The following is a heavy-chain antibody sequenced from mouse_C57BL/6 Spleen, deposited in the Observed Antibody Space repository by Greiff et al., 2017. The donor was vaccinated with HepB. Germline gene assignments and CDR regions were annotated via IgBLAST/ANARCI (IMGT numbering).Heavy chain of an antibody. CDR1: GFTFSDYY. V-gene: IGHV5-16*01. D-gene: IGHD2-4*01. CDR3: ARDSYDYDGGAYAMDY. J-gene: IGHJ4*01. Sequence: EVKLMESEGGLVQPGSSMKLSCTASGFTFSDYYMAWVRQVPEKGLEWVANINYDGSSTYYLDSLKSRFIISRDNAKNILYLQMSSLKSEDTATYYCARDSYDYDGGAYAMDYWGQGTSVTVSS. CDR2: INYDGSST.